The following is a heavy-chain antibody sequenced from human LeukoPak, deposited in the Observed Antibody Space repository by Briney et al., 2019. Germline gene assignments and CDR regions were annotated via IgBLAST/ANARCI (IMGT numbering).Heavy chain of an antibody. V-gene: IGHV4-30-2*01. CDR2: ICHSGST. CDR3: ARGLWGLDQGHWFDP. D-gene: IGHD1/OR15-1a*01. J-gene: IGHJ5*02. CDR1: GGSISSVGYS. Sequence: PSQTLSLTCTVSGGSISSVGYSWSWIRQPPGKGLGWIGYICHSGSTYYNPSLKSRVTISVDRSKNQFSLKLSSVTAADTAVYYCARGLWGLDQGHWFDPWGQGTLVTVSS.